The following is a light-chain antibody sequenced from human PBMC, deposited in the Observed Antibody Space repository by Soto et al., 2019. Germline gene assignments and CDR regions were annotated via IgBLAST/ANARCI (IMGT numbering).Light chain of an antibody. CDR2: DAS. Sequence: EIVLTKSPATLSLSPGERATLSCRASQSITNHLAWYQQKPGQAPRPLIYDASNMAAGIPVMFSGSGSGTDFTLTSSSLEPEDFGVYYCQHRDDWPPGATFGGGTKVEI. J-gene: IGKJ4*01. V-gene: IGKV3-11*01. CDR1: QSITNH. CDR3: QHRDDWPPGAT.